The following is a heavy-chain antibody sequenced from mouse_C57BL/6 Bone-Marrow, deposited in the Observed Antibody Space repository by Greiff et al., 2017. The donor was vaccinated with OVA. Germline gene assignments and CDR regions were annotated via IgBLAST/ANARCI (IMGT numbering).Heavy chain of an antibody. CDR1: GYTFTDYY. D-gene: IGHD3-1*01. V-gene: IGHV1-19*01. J-gene: IGHJ2*01. CDR2: INPYNGGT. Sequence: VHVKQSGPVLVKPGASVKMSCKASGYTFTDYYMNWVKQSHGKSLEWIGVINPYNGGTSYNQKFKGKATLTVDKSSSTAYMELNSLTSEDSAVYYCARWASHFDYWGQGTTLTVSS. CDR3: ARWASHFDY.